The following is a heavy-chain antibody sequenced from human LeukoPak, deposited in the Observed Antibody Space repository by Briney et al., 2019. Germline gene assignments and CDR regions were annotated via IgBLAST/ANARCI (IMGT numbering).Heavy chain of an antibody. CDR2: VYTSGST. CDR1: GGSISSGSYY. CDR3: AREKVQLERHVLGGLDY. Sequence: SETLSLTCTVSGGSISSGSYYWSWIRQPAGKGLEWIGRVYTSGSTNYNPSLKSRVTISVDTSKNQFSLKLSSVTAADTAVYYCAREKVQLERHVLGGLDYWGQGTLVTVSS. D-gene: IGHD1-1*01. J-gene: IGHJ4*02. V-gene: IGHV4-61*02.